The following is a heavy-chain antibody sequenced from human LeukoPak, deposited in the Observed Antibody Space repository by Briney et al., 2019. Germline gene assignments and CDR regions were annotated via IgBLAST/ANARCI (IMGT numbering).Heavy chain of an antibody. J-gene: IGHJ4*02. CDR3: AKFGTAGPHFDY. V-gene: IGHV3-23*01. CDR1: GFTFSSYA. CDR2: ISGSGGST. D-gene: IGHD6-13*01. Sequence: PGGSLRLSCAASGFTFSSYAMGWVRQAPGKGLEWVSAISGSGGSTYYADSVKGRFTISRDNSKNTLYLQMNSLRAEDTAVYYCAKFGTAGPHFDYWGQGTLVTVSS.